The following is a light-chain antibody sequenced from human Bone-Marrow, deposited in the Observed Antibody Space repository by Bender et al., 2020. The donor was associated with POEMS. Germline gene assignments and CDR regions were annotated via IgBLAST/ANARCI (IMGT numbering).Light chain of an antibody. CDR1: TVSKQF. Sequence: SSELTQPPSVSVSPGQTARITCSADTVSKQFTYWYQQRPGQAPVLILYKDAERASGIPERFSGASSGTTVTLTISGVQPEDEADYYCQAADSTGTYVFGTGTTLTVL. V-gene: IGLV3-25*03. CDR3: QAADSTGTYV. J-gene: IGLJ1*01. CDR2: KDA.